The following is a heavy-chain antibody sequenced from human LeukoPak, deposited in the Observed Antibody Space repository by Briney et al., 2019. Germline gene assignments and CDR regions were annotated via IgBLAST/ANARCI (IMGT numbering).Heavy chain of an antibody. J-gene: IGHJ4*02. D-gene: IGHD3-22*01. CDR2: ISDSGST. CDR1: GGSISSYY. CDR3: ARGYDSSAYYPFNY. Sequence: SETLSLTCTVSGGSISSYYWSWIRQPPGKGLEWIGYISDSGSTNYNPSLKSRVTISVDTSKNQFSLMLSSVTAADTAVYYCARGYDSSAYYPFNYWGQGTLVTVSS. V-gene: IGHV4-59*01.